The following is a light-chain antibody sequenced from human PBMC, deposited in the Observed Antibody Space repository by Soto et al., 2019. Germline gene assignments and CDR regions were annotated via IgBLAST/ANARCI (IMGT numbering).Light chain of an antibody. CDR3: SSYTSSSTPV. V-gene: IGLV2-14*01. Sequence: QSALTQPASVSGSPGQSITISCTGTSSDVGGYNYVSWYQQHPGKAPKLMIYEVSNRTSGVSNRFSGSKSGNTASLTISGLQAEDAADYYCSSYTSSSTPVFGTGTKVTVL. CDR2: EVS. CDR1: SSDVGGYNY. J-gene: IGLJ1*01.